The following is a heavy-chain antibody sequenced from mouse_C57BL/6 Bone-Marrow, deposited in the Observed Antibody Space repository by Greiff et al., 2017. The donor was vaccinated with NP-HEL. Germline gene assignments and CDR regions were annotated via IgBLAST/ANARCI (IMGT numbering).Heavy chain of an antibody. CDR3: ARNSENYGHWYFDV. Sequence: VQRVESGPGLVAPSQSLSITCTVSGFSLTSYAISWVRQPPGKGQEWLGVIWTGGGTNYNSAPKSRLSISKDNSKSQVFLKMNSLQTDDTARYYCARNSENYGHWYFDVWGPGTTVTVSS. J-gene: IGHJ1*01. V-gene: IGHV2-9-1*01. D-gene: IGHD1-1*01. CDR2: IWTGGGT. CDR1: GFSLTSYA.